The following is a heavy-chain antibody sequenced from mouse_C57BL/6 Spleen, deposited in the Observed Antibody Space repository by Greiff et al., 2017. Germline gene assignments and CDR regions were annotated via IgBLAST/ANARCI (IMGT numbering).Heavy chain of an antibody. CDR3: ARCYYYGSSWDYAMDD. CDR2: IAPNSGGT. CDR1: GYTFTSYW. J-gene: IGHJ4*01. V-gene: IGHV1-72*01. Sequence: QVQLQQPGAELVKPGASVKLSCKASGYTFTSYWMHWVKQRPGRGLEWIGRIAPNSGGTKYNEKFKSKATLTVDKPSSIAYMQLSSLTSEDSAVYYCARCYYYGSSWDYAMDDWGQGTSVTVSS. D-gene: IGHD1-1*01.